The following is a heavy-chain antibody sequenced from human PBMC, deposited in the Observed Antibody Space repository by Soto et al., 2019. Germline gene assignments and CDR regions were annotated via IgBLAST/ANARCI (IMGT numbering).Heavy chain of an antibody. D-gene: IGHD4-17*01. J-gene: IGHJ6*02. Sequence: GGSLRLSCAASGFTFSSYAMSWVRQAPGKGLEWVSAISGSGGSTYYADSVKGRFTISRDNSKNTLYLQMNSLRAEDTAVYYCAKGDYGGNWGNYYYYGMDVWGQGTTVTVSS. CDR2: ISGSGGST. CDR1: GFTFSSYA. V-gene: IGHV3-23*01. CDR3: AKGDYGGNWGNYYYYGMDV.